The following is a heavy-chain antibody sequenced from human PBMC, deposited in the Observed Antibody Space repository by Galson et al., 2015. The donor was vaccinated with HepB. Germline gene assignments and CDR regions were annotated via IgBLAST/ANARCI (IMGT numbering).Heavy chain of an antibody. V-gene: IGHV5-51*01. CDR2: IYPGDSDT. D-gene: IGHD3-3*01. CDR1: GYSFTSYW. J-gene: IGHJ3*02. CDR3: ARPEHRALWSGSDAFDI. Sequence: QSGAEVKKPGESLKISCKGSGYSFTSYWIGWVRQMPGKGLEWMGIIYPGDSDTRYSPSFQGQVTISADKSISTAYLQWSSLEASDTAMYYCARPEHRALWSGSDAFDIWGQGTMVTVSS.